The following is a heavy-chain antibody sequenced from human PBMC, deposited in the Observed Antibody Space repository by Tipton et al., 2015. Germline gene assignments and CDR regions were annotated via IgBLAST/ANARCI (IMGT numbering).Heavy chain of an antibody. V-gene: IGHV4-38-2*01. Sequence: TLSLTCALSGYSISSGYYWGWIRQPPGKGLEWIGEINHSGRPNYTPSLKSRVTISVDTSKHQFSLKLSSVTAADTAVYYCARGDWIIWGQGTLVTVSS. CDR3: ARGDWII. J-gene: IGHJ4*02. CDR1: GYSISSGYY. D-gene: IGHD3/OR15-3a*01. CDR2: INHSGRP.